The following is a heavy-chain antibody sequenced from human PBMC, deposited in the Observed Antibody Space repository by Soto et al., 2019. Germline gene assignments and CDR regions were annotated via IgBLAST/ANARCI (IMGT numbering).Heavy chain of an antibody. D-gene: IGHD6-6*01. J-gene: IGHJ5*02. CDR3: ARAGHSSSSEGANWFDP. V-gene: IGHV4-31*03. CDR2: IYYSGST. CDR1: GGSISSGGYY. Sequence: SETLSLTCTVSGGSISSGGYYWSWIRQHPGKGLEWIGYIYYSGSTYYNPSLKSRVTISVDTSKNQFSLNLSSVTAAVTAVYYCARAGHSSSSEGANWFDPWGQGTLVTVSS.